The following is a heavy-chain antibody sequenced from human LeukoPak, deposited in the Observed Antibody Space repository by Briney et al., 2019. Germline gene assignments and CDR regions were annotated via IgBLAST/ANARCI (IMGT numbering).Heavy chain of an antibody. V-gene: IGHV3-30*03. J-gene: IGHJ4*02. CDR3: GSDTVLGY. CDR2: ISYDGSNK. Sequence: PEGSLRLSCAASGFTFSSYGMHWVRQAPGKGLEWVAVISYDGSNKYYADSVKGRFTISRDNAKNTVYLQMNSLRVEDTAVYYCGSDTVLGYWGQGTLVTASS. D-gene: IGHD5-18*01. CDR1: GFTFSSYG.